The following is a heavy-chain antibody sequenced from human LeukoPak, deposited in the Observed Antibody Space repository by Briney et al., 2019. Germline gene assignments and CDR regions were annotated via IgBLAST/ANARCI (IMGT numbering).Heavy chain of an antibody. J-gene: IGHJ4*02. D-gene: IGHD2-21*02. CDR1: GFTFDDYA. V-gene: IGHV3-9*01. Sequence: GGSLRLSCAASGFTFDDYAMHWVRQAPGKGLEWVSGISWNSGSIGYADSVKGRFTISRDNAKNSLYLQMNSLRAEDTALYYCAKVARAYCGGDCYPSHYYFDYWGQGTLVTVSS. CDR2: ISWNSGSI. CDR3: AKVARAYCGGDCYPSHYYFDY.